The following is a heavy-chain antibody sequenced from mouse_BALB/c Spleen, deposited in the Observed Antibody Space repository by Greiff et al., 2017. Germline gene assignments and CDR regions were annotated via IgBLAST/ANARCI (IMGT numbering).Heavy chain of an antibody. CDR2: INSNGGST. Sequence: EVQVVESGGGLVQPGGSLKLSCAASGFTFSSYGMSWVRQTPDKRLELVATINSNGGSTYYPDSVKGRFTISRDNAKNTLYLQMSSLKSEDTAMYYCARDEGVRPFAYWGQGTLVTVSA. CDR3: ARDEGVRPFAY. V-gene: IGHV5-6-3*01. J-gene: IGHJ3*01. CDR1: GFTFSSYG. D-gene: IGHD1-2*01.